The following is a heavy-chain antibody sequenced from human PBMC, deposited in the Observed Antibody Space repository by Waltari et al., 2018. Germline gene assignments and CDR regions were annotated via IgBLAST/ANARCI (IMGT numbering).Heavy chain of an antibody. CDR3: ASIKVVVPAAIANDAFDI. V-gene: IGHV3-48*03. D-gene: IGHD2-2*02. CDR2: ISSSGSTI. Sequence: EVQLVESGGGLVQPGGSLRLSCAASGFTFSSYDMTWVRQAPGQGLEWVSYISSSGSTIYYADSVKGRFTISRDNAKNSLYLQMNSLRAEDTAVYYCASIKVVVPAAIANDAFDIWGQGTMVTVSS. J-gene: IGHJ3*02. CDR1: GFTFSSYD.